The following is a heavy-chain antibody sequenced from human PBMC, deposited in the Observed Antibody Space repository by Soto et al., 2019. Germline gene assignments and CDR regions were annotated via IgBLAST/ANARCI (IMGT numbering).Heavy chain of an antibody. Sequence: PGGSLRLSCAASGFTFSSYWMNRVRQAPGKGLEWVANIRQDGSEKYYVDSVKGRFTISRDNAKSSLYLQMNTLRAEDTAVYYCARGVHSTGRYEFFDYWGQGTLVTVSS. V-gene: IGHV3-7*03. CDR2: IRQDGSEK. CDR3: ARGVHSTGRYEFFDY. CDR1: GFTFSSYW. D-gene: IGHD6-19*01. J-gene: IGHJ4*02.